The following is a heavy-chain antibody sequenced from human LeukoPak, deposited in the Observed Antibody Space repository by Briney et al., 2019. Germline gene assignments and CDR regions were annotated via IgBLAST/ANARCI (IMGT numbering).Heavy chain of an antibody. D-gene: IGHD3-22*01. V-gene: IGHV3-21*01. CDR1: GYTFSTYS. CDR3: ARDPPYSDSSGYYYDY. J-gene: IGHJ4*02. Sequence: GGSLRLSCAASGYTFSTYSMNWVRQAPGKGLEWVSSISGSSIYIYYADSVKGRFTISRDNAKDSLYLQMNSLRAEDTAVYYCARDPPYSDSSGYYYDYWGQGTLVTVSS. CDR2: ISGSSIYI.